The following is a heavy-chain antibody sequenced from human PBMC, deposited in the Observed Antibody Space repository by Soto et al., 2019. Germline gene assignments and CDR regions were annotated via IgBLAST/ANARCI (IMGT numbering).Heavy chain of an antibody. CDR2: INSDTGYT. CDR3: VRGKEAGVWFDP. V-gene: IGHV1-3*04. J-gene: IGHJ5*02. Sequence: ASVKVSCKASGFTFSHHSIHWVRQAPGQRLEWMGWINSDTGYTKYSQKFQARLTITWDSSAKTAYMELSSLQSEDTAVYYCVRGKEAGVWFDPWGQGTLVTVSS. CDR1: GFTFSHHS. D-gene: IGHD3-10*01.